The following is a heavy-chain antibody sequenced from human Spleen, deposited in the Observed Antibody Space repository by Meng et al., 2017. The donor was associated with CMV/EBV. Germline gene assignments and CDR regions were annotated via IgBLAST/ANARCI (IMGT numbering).Heavy chain of an antibody. D-gene: IGHD4-11*01. V-gene: IGHV4-34*01. CDR3: ARGPTTVTTIDY. J-gene: IGHJ4*02. Sequence: TCAVYGGSFSGYYWRWLGRPPGKGLEWIGEINHSGNTSYNPSLKSRVTISVETSKNQFSLKLSSVTAADTAVYYCARGPTTVTTIDYWGQGTLVTVSS. CDR1: GGSFSGYY. CDR2: INHSGNT.